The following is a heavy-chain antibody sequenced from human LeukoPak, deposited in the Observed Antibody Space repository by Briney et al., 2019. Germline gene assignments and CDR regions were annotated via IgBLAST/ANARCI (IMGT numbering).Heavy chain of an antibody. D-gene: IGHD6-13*01. V-gene: IGHV4-39*02. CDR3: AREKQQLPSGFDP. Sequence: SETLSLTCTVSGGSISSSSYYWGWIRQPPGKGLEWIGSIYYSGSTYYKPPLKRRVTISVDTSKTQFSLKLSSVTAADTAVYYCAREKQQLPSGFDPWGQGTLVTVSS. CDR2: IYYSGST. J-gene: IGHJ5*02. CDR1: GGSISSSSYY.